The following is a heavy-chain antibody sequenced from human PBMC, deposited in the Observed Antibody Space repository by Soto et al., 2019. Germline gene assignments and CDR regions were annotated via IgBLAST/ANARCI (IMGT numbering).Heavy chain of an antibody. CDR2: ISAYNGNT. J-gene: IGHJ6*02. D-gene: IGHD6-19*01. CDR3: ARAVGYYYGMDV. CDR1: GNTCASYG. Sequence: SSVKPSCKAPGNTCASYGISGVRQAPGQGLEWMGWISAYNGNTNYAQKLQGRVTMTTDTSTSTAYMELRSLRSDDTAVYYCARAVGYYYGMDVWGQGTTVT. V-gene: IGHV1-18*01.